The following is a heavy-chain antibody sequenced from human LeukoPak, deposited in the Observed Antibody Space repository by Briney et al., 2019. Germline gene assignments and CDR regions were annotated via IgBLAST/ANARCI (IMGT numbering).Heavy chain of an antibody. D-gene: IGHD5-24*01. J-gene: IGHJ4*02. CDR1: GGSISSYY. V-gene: IGHV4-59*08. Sequence: PSETLSLTCTVSGGSISSYYWSWIRQPPGKGLEWIGYIYYSGSTNYNPSLKSRVTISVDTSKNQFSLKLSSVTAADTAVYYCARVSPRGLRLIFDYWGQGALVTVSS. CDR3: ARVSPRGLRLIFDY. CDR2: IYYSGST.